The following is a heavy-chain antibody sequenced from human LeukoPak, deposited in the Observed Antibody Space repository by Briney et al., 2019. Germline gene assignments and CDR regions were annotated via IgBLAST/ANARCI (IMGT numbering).Heavy chain of an antibody. CDR3: AREILGGFNPGAY. V-gene: IGHV4-4*02. CDR2: IHRSGSP. CDR1: LDSTTSNF. J-gene: IGHJ4*02. D-gene: IGHD1-14*01. Sequence: SETLSLTCTVSLDSTTSNFWSWVRQPPGKGLEWIGEIHRSGSPNYNPSLQSRVTISIDRSRNQIVLEVSSVTAADTAFYYCAREILGGFNPGAYWGQGTLVTVSS.